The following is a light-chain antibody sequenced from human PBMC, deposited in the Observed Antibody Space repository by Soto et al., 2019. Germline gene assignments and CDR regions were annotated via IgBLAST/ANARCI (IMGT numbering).Light chain of an antibody. V-gene: IGLV2-14*03. CDR3: SSYTSSGTDV. CDR2: DVS. CDR1: SSDVGGYNY. J-gene: IGLJ1*01. Sequence: QSALAQPASVSGSPGQSITISCTGTSSDVGGYNYVSWYQHHPGKAPQVMIYDVSNRPSGVSYRCSASKSGNTASLTISCLQAEDEVDYFCSSYTSSGTDVVGTGSKLTV.